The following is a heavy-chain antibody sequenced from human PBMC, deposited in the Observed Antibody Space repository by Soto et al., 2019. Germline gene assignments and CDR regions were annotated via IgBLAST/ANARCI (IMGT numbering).Heavy chain of an antibody. CDR3: VRYYGWGSYYNYYYYGRDV. Sequence: PSETLSLTCTVSGGSISSSSYYWGWIRQPPGKGLEWIGSIYYSGSTYYNPSLKSRVTISVDTSKNQFSLKLSSVTAADTAVYNCVRYYGWGSYYNYYYYGRDVWGQGTRVTVSS. J-gene: IGHJ6*02. D-gene: IGHD3-10*01. CDR2: IYYSGST. CDR1: GGSISSSSYY. V-gene: IGHV4-39*01.